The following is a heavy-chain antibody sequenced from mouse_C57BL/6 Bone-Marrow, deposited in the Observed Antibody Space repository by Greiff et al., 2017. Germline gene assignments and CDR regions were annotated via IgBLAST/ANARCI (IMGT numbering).Heavy chain of an antibody. CDR2: IDPSDSYT. CDR3: ARGDYYGSSFDY. J-gene: IGHJ2*01. V-gene: IGHV1-69*01. CDR1: GYTFTSYW. Sequence: VQLQQPGAELVMPGASVKLSCKASGYTFTSYWMHWVKQRPGQGLEWIGEIDPSDSYTNYTQKFKGKSTLTVDKTSSTAYMQLSSLTSEDSAVYYCARGDYYGSSFDYWGQGTTLTVSS. D-gene: IGHD1-1*01.